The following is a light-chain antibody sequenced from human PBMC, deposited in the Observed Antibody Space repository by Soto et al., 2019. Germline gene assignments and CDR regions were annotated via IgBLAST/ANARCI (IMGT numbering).Light chain of an antibody. CDR3: ATWDDNVYGPV. J-gene: IGLJ3*02. Sequence: QSVLTQPPSASGTPGQRVTISCSGSRSTIGSNPVQWYRQLPGTPPQLLIYRSDQRPSGVPDRFSGSKSGTSASLTISGLQSEDEADYHCATWDDNVYGPVFGGGTKLTVL. V-gene: IGLV1-44*01. CDR2: RSD. CDR1: RSTIGSNP.